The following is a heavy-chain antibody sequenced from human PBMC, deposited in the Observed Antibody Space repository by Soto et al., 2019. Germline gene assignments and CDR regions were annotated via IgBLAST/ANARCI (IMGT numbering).Heavy chain of an antibody. D-gene: IGHD3-22*01. CDR3: VRGPDYECYFDY. J-gene: IGHJ4*02. CDR1: GTTFSNFA. Sequence: QVRLVQSGAEVKKTGSSVKVSCEASGTTFSNFAIGWVRQAPGQGPEWMGGIILPFGTPNYAQKFQVRVTISADESMTTAYMELRGLQSEDTAVYYCVRGPDYECYFDYWGQGTLVTVSS. CDR2: IILPFGTP. V-gene: IGHV1-69*12.